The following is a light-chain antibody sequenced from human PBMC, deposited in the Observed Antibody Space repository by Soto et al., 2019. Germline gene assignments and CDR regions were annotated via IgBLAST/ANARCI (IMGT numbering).Light chain of an antibody. Sequence: DIQMTQSPSSLSASVGDRVTITCQASQYISTYLNWYQQRPGKAPKLLISDASTLETGVPSRFSGSGSGIDFTFTISSLQPEDIATYYCQQYHNFPPYTFGQGTKLEIK. CDR1: QYISTY. CDR2: DAS. CDR3: QQYHNFPPYT. J-gene: IGKJ2*01. V-gene: IGKV1-33*01.